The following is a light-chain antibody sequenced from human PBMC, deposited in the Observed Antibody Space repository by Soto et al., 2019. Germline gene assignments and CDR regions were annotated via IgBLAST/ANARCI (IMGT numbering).Light chain of an antibody. CDR2: AVS. CDR3: FSYTASDLWV. CDR1: NSDVGGYNS. J-gene: IGLJ3*02. V-gene: IGLV2-11*01. Sequence: QSALTQPRSVSGSPGQSVTISCTGTNSDVGGYNSVSWAQQLPGKAPKLMISAVSQRPSGVPDRFSGSKSGNTASLTISGLQADDEADYFCFSYTASDLWVFGGGTKVTVL.